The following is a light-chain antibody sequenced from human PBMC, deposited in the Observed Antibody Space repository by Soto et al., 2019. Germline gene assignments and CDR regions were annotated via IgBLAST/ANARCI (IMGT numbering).Light chain of an antibody. Sequence: DTQMTQSPSTLSASVGDRVTITCRASQSISSWLAWYQQKPGKAPKLLIYKASTLQSGVPSSFSGRGSGTEFTLTISSLQPDDFATYYCQQYDSYPLTLGGGTKVEIK. CDR1: QSISSW. J-gene: IGKJ4*01. V-gene: IGKV1-5*03. CDR2: KAS. CDR3: QQYDSYPLT.